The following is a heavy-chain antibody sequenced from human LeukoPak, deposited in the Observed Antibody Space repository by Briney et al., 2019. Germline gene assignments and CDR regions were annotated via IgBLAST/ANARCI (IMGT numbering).Heavy chain of an antibody. Sequence: GRSLRLSCAASGFTFDDYAMHWVRQAPGKGLEWVSGISWNSGSIGYADSVKGRFTISRDNAKNSLYLQMNSLRAEDTALYYCAKGMVGGDYYYYYGMDVWGQGTTVTVSS. J-gene: IGHJ6*02. V-gene: IGHV3-9*01. CDR2: ISWNSGSI. CDR3: AKGMVGGDYYYYYGMDV. CDR1: GFTFDDYA. D-gene: IGHD2-8*01.